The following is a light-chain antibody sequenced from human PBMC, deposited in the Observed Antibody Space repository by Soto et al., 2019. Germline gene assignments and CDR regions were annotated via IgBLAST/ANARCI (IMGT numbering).Light chain of an antibody. CDR2: RAS. J-gene: IGKJ4*01. Sequence: DIQMTQSPSTLSASVGDTVTITCRASQSVSNWLAWYQQKPGRVPKFLISRASTLESGVPSRFSGSGSGTEFTLTISGLQPDDFATYYCQHYASYPLSFGGGTKVEIK. CDR3: QHYASYPLS. CDR1: QSVSNW. V-gene: IGKV1-5*03.